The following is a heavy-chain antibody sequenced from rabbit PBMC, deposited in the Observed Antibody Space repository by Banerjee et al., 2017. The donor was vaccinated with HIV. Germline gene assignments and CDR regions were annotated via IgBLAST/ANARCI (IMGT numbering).Heavy chain of an antibody. V-gene: IGHV1S43*01. D-gene: IGHD6-1*01. J-gene: IGHJ4*01. Sequence: GFSFSSNYWLCWVRQAPGKGLEWIACIGAASTYYATWVNGRFTISRSTSLNTVDLKMTSLTVADTATYFCGRDRDGDAGYGSLALWGPGTLVTVS. CDR2: IGAAST. CDR3: GRDRDGDAGYGSLAL. CDR1: GFSFSSNYW.